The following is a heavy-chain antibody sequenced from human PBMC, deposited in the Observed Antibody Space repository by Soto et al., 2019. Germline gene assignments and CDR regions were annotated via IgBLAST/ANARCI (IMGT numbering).Heavy chain of an antibody. CDR2: SSISSASI. J-gene: IGHJ4*02. CDR1: RFIFNSYA. Sequence: GGSLRLSCVASRFIFNSYAMNWVRQAPGKGLEWISFSSISSASIYYADSVKGRFTISRDNAENSLYLQMNSLRDEDTAVYYCVGVSTYFEYWGQGTLVTVSS. CDR3: VGVSTYFEY. V-gene: IGHV3-48*02.